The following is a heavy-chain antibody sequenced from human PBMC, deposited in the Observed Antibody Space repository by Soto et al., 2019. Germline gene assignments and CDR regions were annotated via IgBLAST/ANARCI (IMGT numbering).Heavy chain of an antibody. J-gene: IGHJ4*02. D-gene: IGHD1-1*01. Sequence: ETLSLTCTVSGGSISSNYWTWIRQPPGKGLEWIGDVYNSGGTNYNPSLKSRVTISEDTSKSQFSLKVNSMTAADTAVYYCARYRREAVAGYTLDNWGQGILVTV. CDR1: GGSISSNY. CDR3: ARYRREAVAGYTLDN. V-gene: IGHV4-59*01. CDR2: VYNSGGT.